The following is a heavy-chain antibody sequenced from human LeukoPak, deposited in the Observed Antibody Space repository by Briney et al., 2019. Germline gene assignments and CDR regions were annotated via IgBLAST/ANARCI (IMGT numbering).Heavy chain of an antibody. D-gene: IGHD6-19*01. CDR1: GGSFSGYH. CDR3: ARHTSGWYLQHYYFDY. V-gene: IGHV4-34*01. J-gene: IGHJ4*02. CDR2: INHSGST. Sequence: PSETLSLTCAVYGGSFSGYHFSWIRQPPGKGLEWIGEINHSGSTNYNPSLKSRVTISVDTSKSQFSLKLSSVTAADTAVYYYARHTSGWYLQHYYFDYWGQGTLVTVSS.